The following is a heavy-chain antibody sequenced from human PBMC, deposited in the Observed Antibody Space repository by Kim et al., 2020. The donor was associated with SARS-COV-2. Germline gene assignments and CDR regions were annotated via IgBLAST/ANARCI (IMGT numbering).Heavy chain of an antibody. D-gene: IGHD3-10*01. CDR2: IYYSGST. CDR3: SGTGGGLLWSGAKRE. Sequence: SETLSLTCTVSGGSISSYYWSWIRQPPGTGLEWIGYIYYSGSTNYNPSLKSRVTISVATYKNQFSLNLSSVTVAATAVDYFSGTGGGLLWSGAKREWG. V-gene: IGHV4-59*13. CDR1: GGSISSYY. J-gene: IGHJ1*01.